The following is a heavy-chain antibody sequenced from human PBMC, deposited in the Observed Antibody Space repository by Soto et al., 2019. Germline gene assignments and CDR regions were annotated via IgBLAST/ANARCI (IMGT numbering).Heavy chain of an antibody. V-gene: IGHV1-69*01. CDR2: IIPIFGTA. CDR3: ARVGMRRWLQSTFDY. CDR1: GGTFSSYA. J-gene: IGHJ4*02. Sequence: QVQLVQSGAEVKKPGSSVKVSCKASGGTFSSYAISWVRQAPGQGLEWMGGIIPIFGTANYAQKFQGRVTVNADESTSTAQMEAGQPRSEDQAVYYCARVGMRRWLQSTFDYWGQGTLVTVSS. D-gene: IGHD5-12*01.